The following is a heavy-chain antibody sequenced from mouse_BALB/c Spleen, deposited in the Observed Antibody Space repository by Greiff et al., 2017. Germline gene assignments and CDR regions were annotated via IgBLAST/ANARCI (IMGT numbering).Heavy chain of an antibody. CDR1: GYTFTDYN. V-gene: IGHV1S29*02. CDR2: IYPYNGGT. CDR3: AEGVITTTAWFAY. D-gene: IGHD2-4*01. Sequence: EVKLQESGPELVKPGASVKISCKASGYTFTDYNMHWVKQSHGKSLEWIGYIYPYNGGTGYNQKFKSKATLTVDNSSSTAYMELRSLTSEDSAVYYCAEGVITTTAWFAYWGQGTLVTVSA. J-gene: IGHJ3*01.